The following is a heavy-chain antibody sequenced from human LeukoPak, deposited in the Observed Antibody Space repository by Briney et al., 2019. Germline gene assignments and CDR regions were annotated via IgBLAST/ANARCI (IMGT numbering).Heavy chain of an antibody. Sequence: QSGRSLRHSCAASGFTFDDYAMHWVRQAPGKGLEWVSGISWNSGSIGYADSVKGRFTISRDNAKNSLYLQMNSLRAEDTALYYCAKDRAVAGTDFDYWGQGTLVTVSP. CDR1: GFTFDDYA. D-gene: IGHD6-19*01. CDR2: ISWNSGSI. J-gene: IGHJ4*02. CDR3: AKDRAVAGTDFDY. V-gene: IGHV3-9*01.